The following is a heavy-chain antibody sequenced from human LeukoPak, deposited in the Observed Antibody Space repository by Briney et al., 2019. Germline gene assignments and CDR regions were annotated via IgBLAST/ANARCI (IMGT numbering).Heavy chain of an antibody. CDR2: IYHSGST. CDR3: ARGRQQLVLDY. Sequence: PSETLSLTCTVSGGSISSYYWSWIRQPPGKGLEWIGYIYHSGSTYYNPSLKSRVTISVDRSKNQFSLKLSSVTAADTAVYYCARGRQQLVLDYWGQGTLVTVSS. V-gene: IGHV4-59*12. CDR1: GGSISSYY. J-gene: IGHJ4*02. D-gene: IGHD6-13*01.